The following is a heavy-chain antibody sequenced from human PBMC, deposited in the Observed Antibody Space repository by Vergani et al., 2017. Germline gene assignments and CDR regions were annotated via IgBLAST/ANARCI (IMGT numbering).Heavy chain of an antibody. Sequence: QVQLQESGPGLVKPPGTLSLTCAVSGGSISSSNWWSWVRQPPGKGLEWIGYIYTSGSTNYNPSLKSRVTISVDTSKNQFSLKLSSVTAADTAVYYCARLNVGATDAFDIWGQGTMVTVSS. V-gene: IGHV4-4*03. J-gene: IGHJ3*02. CDR3: ARLNVGATDAFDI. D-gene: IGHD1-26*01. CDR2: IYTSGST. CDR1: GGSISSSNW.